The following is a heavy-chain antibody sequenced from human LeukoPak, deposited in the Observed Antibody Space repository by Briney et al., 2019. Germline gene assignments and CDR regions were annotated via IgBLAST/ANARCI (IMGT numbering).Heavy chain of an antibody. J-gene: IGHJ4*02. CDR2: IYPGDSDT. D-gene: IGHD1-14*01. Sequence: GESLKSSCKVSGTSFTYYLISGVRQMPGKGLEWMGIIYPGDSDTRYRPSFQGQVTISVDKSISPAYLQWSSLKASDTSMYYCARQYGNAEYYLDHWGQGTLVTVSS. CDR1: GTSFTYYL. CDR3: ARQYGNAEYYLDH. V-gene: IGHV5-51*01.